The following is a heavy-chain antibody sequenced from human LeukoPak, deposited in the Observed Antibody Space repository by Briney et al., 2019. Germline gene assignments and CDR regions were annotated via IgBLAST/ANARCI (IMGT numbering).Heavy chain of an antibody. CDR2: INPSGGST. J-gene: IGHJ3*02. V-gene: IGHV1-46*01. CDR3: ARGGYYYDSSGYDAFDI. CDR1: GYTFTSYY. Sequence: ASVKVSCKASGYTFTSYYMHWVRQAPGQGLEWMGIINPSGGSTGYAQKFQGRVTMTRDTSTSTVYMELSSLRSEDTAVYYCARGGYYYDSSGYDAFDIWGQGTMVTVSS. D-gene: IGHD3-22*01.